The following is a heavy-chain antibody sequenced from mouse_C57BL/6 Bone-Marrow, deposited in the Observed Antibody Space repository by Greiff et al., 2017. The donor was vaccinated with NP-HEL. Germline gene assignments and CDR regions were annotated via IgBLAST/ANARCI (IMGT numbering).Heavy chain of an antibody. J-gene: IGHJ2*01. Sequence: VQLQQPGAELVKPGASVKLSCKASGYTFTSYWMQWVKQRPGQGLEWIGEIDPSDSYTNYNQKFKGKATLTVDTSSSTAYMQLSSLTSEDSAVYYCARPGFDYWGKGTTLTVSS. V-gene: IGHV1-50*01. CDR1: GYTFTSYW. CDR2: IDPSDSYT. CDR3: ARPGFDY.